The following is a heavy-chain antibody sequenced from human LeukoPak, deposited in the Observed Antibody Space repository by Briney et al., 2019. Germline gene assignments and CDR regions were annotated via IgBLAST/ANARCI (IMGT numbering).Heavy chain of an antibody. CDR2: ISGRDGRT. D-gene: IGHD3-10*01. V-gene: IGHV3-23*01. Sequence: PGGSLRLSCAASGLTFSNYGMHWVRQAPGRGLEWVSAISGRDGRTYYTDSVKGRFTISRDNSRDTLYLQMNSLRAEDTAVYYCAKDVRWSGLQYGMDVWGQGTTVTVSS. J-gene: IGHJ6*02. CDR1: GLTFSNYG. CDR3: AKDVRWSGLQYGMDV.